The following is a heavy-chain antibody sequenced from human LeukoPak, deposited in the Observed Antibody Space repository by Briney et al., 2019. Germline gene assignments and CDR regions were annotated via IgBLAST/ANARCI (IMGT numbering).Heavy chain of an antibody. Sequence: PSETLSLTWPVSGASTSIYYWSWIRQPAGKGLEWIGSIYYSGCTNYNPSLKSRVTISVDTSKNQFSLKLSSVTAADTAVYYCARGPLPGDFWIEDYYYGMDVWGQGTTVTVSS. J-gene: IGHJ6*02. V-gene: IGHV4-59*01. D-gene: IGHD3-3*01. CDR2: IYYSGCT. CDR1: GASTSIYY. CDR3: ARGPLPGDFWIEDYYYGMDV.